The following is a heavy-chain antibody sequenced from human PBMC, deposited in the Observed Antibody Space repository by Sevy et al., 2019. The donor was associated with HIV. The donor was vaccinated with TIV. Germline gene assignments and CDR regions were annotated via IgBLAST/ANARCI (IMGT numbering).Heavy chain of an antibody. CDR3: AKGMYAVYYGSGSGFYYGKDV. CDR2: ISYDGSNK. CDR1: GFTFSSYG. J-gene: IGHJ6*02. V-gene: IGHV3-30*18. Sequence: GGSLRLSCAASGFTFSSYGMHWVRQAPGKGLEWVAVISYDGSNKYYADSVKGRFTISRDNSKNTLYLQMNSLRAEDTAVYYCAKGMYAVYYGSGSGFYYGKDVWGQGTTVTVSS. D-gene: IGHD3-10*01.